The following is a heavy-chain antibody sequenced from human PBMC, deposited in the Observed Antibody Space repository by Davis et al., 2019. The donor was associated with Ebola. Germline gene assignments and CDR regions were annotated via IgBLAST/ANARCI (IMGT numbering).Heavy chain of an antibody. Sequence: AASVKVSCKASGYTFTSYYMHWVRQAPGQGLEWMGIINPSGGSTSYAQKFQGRVTMTRDTSTSTVYMELSSLRSEDTAVYYCAREAVVPAAILRENWFDPWGQGTLVTVSS. J-gene: IGHJ5*02. CDR1: GYTFTSYY. V-gene: IGHV1-46*01. CDR2: INPSGGST. CDR3: AREAVVPAAILRENWFDP. D-gene: IGHD2-2*01.